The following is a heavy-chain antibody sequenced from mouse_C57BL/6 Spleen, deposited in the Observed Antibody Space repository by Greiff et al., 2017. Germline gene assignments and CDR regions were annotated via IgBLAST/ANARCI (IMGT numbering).Heavy chain of an antibody. J-gene: IGHJ3*01. CDR1: GFSLSTFGMG. CDR2: IWWDDDK. D-gene: IGHD3-2*02. CDR3: ARMAKTAQAFFAY. Sequence: QVQLKESGPGILQPSQTLSLTCSFSGFSLSTFGMGVGWIRQPSGKGLEWLAHIWWDDDKYYNPALKSRLTISKDTSKNQVFLKIANVDTADTATYYCARMAKTAQAFFAYWGQGTLVTVSA. V-gene: IGHV8-8*01.